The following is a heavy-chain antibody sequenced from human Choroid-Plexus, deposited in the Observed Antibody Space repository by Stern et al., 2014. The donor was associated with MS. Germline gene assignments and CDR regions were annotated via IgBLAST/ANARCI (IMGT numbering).Heavy chain of an antibody. V-gene: IGHV3-30*18. CDR3: ANDRQYLTYFFDH. D-gene: IGHD2/OR15-2a*01. Sequence: VHLVESGGGVVQPGRPLRLSCVASGFTFGRCAMHWVRQAPGKGLEWVAGVSYDGSNKYYADSVKGRFTISRDNSQNTLYMQMSSLRPEDTAVYYCANDRQYLTYFFDHWGQGSLVTVSS. J-gene: IGHJ5*02. CDR1: GFTFGRCA. CDR2: VSYDGSNK.